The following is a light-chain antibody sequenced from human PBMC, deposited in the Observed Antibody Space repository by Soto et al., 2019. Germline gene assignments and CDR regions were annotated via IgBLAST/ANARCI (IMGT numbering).Light chain of an antibody. CDR2: AAS. Sequence: DIQMTQSPSSLSASVGDRVTITCRATQSISNFLNWYQQKPGKVPNLLIYAASSLQSGVPLRFSGSGSVTDFNLTISSLQPEDFATYYCQQSYSIPWTFGQGTKVESK. J-gene: IGKJ1*01. CDR3: QQSYSIPWT. CDR1: QSISNF. V-gene: IGKV1-39*01.